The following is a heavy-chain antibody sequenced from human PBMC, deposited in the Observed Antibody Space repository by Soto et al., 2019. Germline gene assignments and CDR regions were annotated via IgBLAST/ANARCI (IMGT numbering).Heavy chain of an antibody. V-gene: IGHV1-69*08. Sequence: QVQMVQSGAEVKKPGSSVRVSCKASGTIFSSYTISWVRQAPGQGLEWMGRIIPILGETNSAQKFQGRVTLTADKSTNTAYMDLNSLRLDDTALYYCARGLGGRMDDWGQGTTVTVSS. CDR1: GTIFSSYT. D-gene: IGHD3-16*01. CDR2: IIPILGET. CDR3: ARGLGGRMDD. J-gene: IGHJ6*02.